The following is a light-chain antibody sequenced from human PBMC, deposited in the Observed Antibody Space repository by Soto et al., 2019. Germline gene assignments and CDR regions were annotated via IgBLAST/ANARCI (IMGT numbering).Light chain of an antibody. V-gene: IGKV1-27*01. CDR1: QDIRNF. Sequence: DIPMTQSPTSLSASVGDRVTITCRASQDIRNFVAWYPQKPGKAPQLLIYAASTLQSGVPSRFSGSGSGTDFTLTINSLQPEDVPTYSCQKYSSVPVFGPGTKVEIK. J-gene: IGKJ3*01. CDR2: AAS. CDR3: QKYSSVPV.